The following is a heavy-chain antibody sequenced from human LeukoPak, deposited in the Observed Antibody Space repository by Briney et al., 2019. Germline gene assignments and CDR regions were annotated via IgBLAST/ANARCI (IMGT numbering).Heavy chain of an antibody. J-gene: IGHJ4*02. CDR1: GFSFNSYW. D-gene: IGHD2-15*01. CDR2: ITPAGSDT. Sequence: GGSLRLSCAASGFSFNSYWMTWVRQTPGRGLEWVANITPAGSDTYYVDPVKGRFTISRDNANNSVYLQMDSLRAEVTAVYSCGRFGYVAAVDLWGQGTLVTV. CDR3: GRFGYVAAVDL. V-gene: IGHV3-7*01.